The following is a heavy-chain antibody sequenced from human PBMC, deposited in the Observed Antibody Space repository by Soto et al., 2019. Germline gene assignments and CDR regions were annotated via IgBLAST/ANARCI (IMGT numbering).Heavy chain of an antibody. J-gene: IGHJ4*02. V-gene: IGHV4-39*01. CDR3: ARHDDAYGSGATGY. Sequence: QLQLQESGPGLVKPSETLSLTCTVSGGPISSSPYYWGWIRQPPGKGLEWIGSIHYSGSTYYNPSLKSRVTIAVDTSKNQSSLKLSSVTAADTAVFYCARHDDAYGSGATGYWGQGTLVIVSS. D-gene: IGHD3-10*01. CDR1: GGPISSSPYY. CDR2: IHYSGST.